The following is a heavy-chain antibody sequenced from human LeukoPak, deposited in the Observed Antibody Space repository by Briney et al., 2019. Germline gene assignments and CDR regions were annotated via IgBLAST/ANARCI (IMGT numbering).Heavy chain of an antibody. CDR2: VWSGGNNK. V-gene: IGHV3-33*03. CDR3: AKDGQVGAIGYFDY. D-gene: IGHD1-26*01. CDR1: GFIFSTYG. J-gene: IGHJ4*02. Sequence: GGSLRLSCPASGFIFSTYGMHWVRQAPGKGLEWVAVVWSGGNNKYYSDSVKGRFPIYRDNSKNTLYLQMNSLRAEDTAVYYCAKDGQVGAIGYFDYRGQGTLVTVSS.